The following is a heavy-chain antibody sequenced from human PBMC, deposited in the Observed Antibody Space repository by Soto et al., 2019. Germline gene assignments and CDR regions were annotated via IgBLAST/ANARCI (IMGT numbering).Heavy chain of an antibody. CDR2: INPKIDNT. V-gene: IGHV1-2*02. D-gene: IGHD4-4*01. J-gene: IGHJ5*01. CDR1: GYTFSDNQ. Sequence: ASLKVSCNASGYTFSDNQIHWLRRAPGQGLEWMGRINPKIDNTKYAQKFQDRVTMTRDTSLDTPYLEFTGLTTHDTATYYCARRRSLDYIRWGLDPWGQGTLVTVSS. CDR3: ARRRSLDYIRWGLDP.